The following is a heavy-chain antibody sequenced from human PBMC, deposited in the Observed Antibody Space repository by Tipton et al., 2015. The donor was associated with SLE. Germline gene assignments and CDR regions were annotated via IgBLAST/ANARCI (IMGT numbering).Heavy chain of an antibody. V-gene: IGHV4-61*02. J-gene: IGHJ6*03. CDR2: IYTSGST. D-gene: IGHD2-15*01. Sequence: TLSLTCTVSGGSISSGSYYWSWIRQPAGKGLEWIGRIYTSGSTNYDPSLKSRVTISVDTSKNQFSLKLSSVTAADTAVYYCARGGRIVEGSIDLWGKGSMVTVSS. CDR1: GGSISSGSYY. CDR3: ARGGRIVEGSIDL.